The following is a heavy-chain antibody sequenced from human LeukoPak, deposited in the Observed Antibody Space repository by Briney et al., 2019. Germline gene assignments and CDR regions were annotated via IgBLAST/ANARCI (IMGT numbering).Heavy chain of an antibody. CDR2: TYFRSKWYN. Sequence: SQTLSLTCAISGDTVSSNSAAWNWIRQSPSRDLEWLGRTYFRSKWYNDYAESVKGRISINPDTSKNQFSLQLNSVNPEDTAVYYCANFYLDTWSQGSLVTVSS. CDR1: GDTVSSNSAA. CDR3: ANFYLDT. D-gene: IGHD3-22*01. V-gene: IGHV6-1*01. J-gene: IGHJ5*02.